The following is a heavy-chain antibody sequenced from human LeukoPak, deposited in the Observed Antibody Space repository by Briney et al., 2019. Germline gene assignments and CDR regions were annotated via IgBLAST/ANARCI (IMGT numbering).Heavy chain of an antibody. D-gene: IGHD6-25*01. CDR3: ARGSGWVDY. J-gene: IGHJ4*02. CDR1: GFTFSSYS. Sequence: GALRLSCAASGFTFSSYSMNWVRQAPGKGLEWVANIKQDGSEKYYVDSVKGRFTISRDNAKNSLYVQMDSLRAEDTAVYYCARGSGWVDYWGQGTLVTVSS. V-gene: IGHV3-7*03. CDR2: IKQDGSEK.